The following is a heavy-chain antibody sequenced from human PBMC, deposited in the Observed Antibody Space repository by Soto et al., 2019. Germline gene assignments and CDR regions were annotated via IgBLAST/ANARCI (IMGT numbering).Heavy chain of an antibody. J-gene: IGHJ4*02. Sequence: EVQLLESGGGLVQRGGSLRLSCAASGFPFSSYVMSWVRQAPGKGLDGVSGISGGGSNTFYADSVKGRFTISRDNSKNTLLLQMNSLGAEDTAVYYCAKDSNKYSSSLRGRYFDYWGQGIGVTVSS. CDR3: AKDSNKYSSSLRGRYFDY. D-gene: IGHD4-4*01. V-gene: IGHV3-23*01. CDR2: ISGGGSNT. CDR1: GFPFSSYV.